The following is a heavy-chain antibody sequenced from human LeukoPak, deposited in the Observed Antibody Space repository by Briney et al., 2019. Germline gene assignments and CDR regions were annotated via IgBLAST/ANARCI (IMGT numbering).Heavy chain of an antibody. CDR2: VYTSGST. CDR1: GGSITSGNYY. CDR3: ARAALRVRADFFDY. D-gene: IGHD1-26*01. Sequence: PSETLSLTCAVSGGSITSGNYYWTWIRQPAGKGLEWVGRVYTSGSTDYNPSLKSGVTISVDTSKNQFSLKLSSVAAADTAVYYCARAALRVRADFFDYWGQGTLVTVSS. J-gene: IGHJ4*02. V-gene: IGHV4-61*02.